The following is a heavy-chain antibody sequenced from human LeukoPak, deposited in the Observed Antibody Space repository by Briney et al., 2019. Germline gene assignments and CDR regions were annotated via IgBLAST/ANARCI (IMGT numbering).Heavy chain of an antibody. CDR2: IYPGDSDT. CDR1: GYSFTTYW. D-gene: IGHD3-10*01. Sequence: GESLKISCKASGYSFTTYWIGWVRQMPGKGLEWMAIIYPGDSDTRYSPSFQGHVTISADKSIRTAYLQWSTLKAPDTAMYYCARSPFKVRGVISAFDLWGQGTMVTVSP. V-gene: IGHV5-51*01. CDR3: ARSPFKVRGVISAFDL. J-gene: IGHJ3*01.